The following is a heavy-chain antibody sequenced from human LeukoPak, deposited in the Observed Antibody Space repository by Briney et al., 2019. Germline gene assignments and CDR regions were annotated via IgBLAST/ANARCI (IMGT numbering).Heavy chain of an antibody. Sequence: SETLSLTCTVSGGSMNNYYWNWIRQPAGKGLDWIGHIYSSGSTNYNPSLKSRVTMSIDTSKNQFFLKLSSVTAADTAVYYCARRTDYWGQGTLVTVSS. CDR3: ARRTDY. CDR2: IYSSGST. J-gene: IGHJ4*02. CDR1: GGSMNNYY. D-gene: IGHD1-14*01. V-gene: IGHV4-4*07.